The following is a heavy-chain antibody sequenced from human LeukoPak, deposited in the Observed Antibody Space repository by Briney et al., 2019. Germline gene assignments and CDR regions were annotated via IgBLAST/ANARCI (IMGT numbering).Heavy chain of an antibody. J-gene: IGHJ4*02. CDR3: AKDNMGLVVTAMSY. Sequence: PGGSLRLSCAASGFTFSDYYMSWVRQAPGKGLEWVSAISGSGGSTYYADSVKGRFTISRDNSKNTLYLQMNSLRAEDTAVYYCAKDNMGLVVTAMSYWGQGTLVTVSS. CDR1: GFTFSDYY. CDR2: ISGSGGST. V-gene: IGHV3-23*01. D-gene: IGHD2-21*02.